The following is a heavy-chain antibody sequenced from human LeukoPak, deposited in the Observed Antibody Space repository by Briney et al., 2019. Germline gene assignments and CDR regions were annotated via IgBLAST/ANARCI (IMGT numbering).Heavy chain of an antibody. CDR1: GGSFSGYY. J-gene: IGHJ4*02. Sequence: SETLSLTCAVYGGSFSGYYWSWIRQPPGKGLEWIGSIYHSGSTYYNPSLKSRVTISVDTSKNQFSLKLSSVTAADTAVYYCAAIRFLEWTTFDYWGQGTLVTVSS. D-gene: IGHD3-3*01. CDR2: IYHSGST. V-gene: IGHV4-34*01. CDR3: AAIRFLEWTTFDY.